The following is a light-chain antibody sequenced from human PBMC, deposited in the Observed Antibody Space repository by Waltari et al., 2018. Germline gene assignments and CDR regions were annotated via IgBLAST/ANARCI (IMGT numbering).Light chain of an antibody. Sequence: DIQMTQSPSSLSASVGDRVTITCQASQAISNYLNWYQQKPGKAPKLLIYDASNLETGVPSRFSGSGSGTDFTFTISSLQPEDIATYYCQQYDNFPLYTFGQGTKLEI. J-gene: IGKJ2*01. V-gene: IGKV1-33*01. CDR2: DAS. CDR1: QAISNY. CDR3: QQYDNFPLYT.